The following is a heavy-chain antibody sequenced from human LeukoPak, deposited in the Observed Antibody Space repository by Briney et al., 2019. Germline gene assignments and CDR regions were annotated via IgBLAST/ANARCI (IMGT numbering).Heavy chain of an antibody. J-gene: IGHJ6*02. Sequence: ASVKVSCKASGYTFTSYAMHWVRQAPGQRLEWMGWINAGNGNTKYSQKFQGRVTITRDTSASTAYMELSSLRSEDTAVYYCARGPLWFGEPRREGMDVWGQGTTVTVSS. V-gene: IGHV1-3*01. CDR1: GYTFTSYA. CDR2: INAGNGNT. D-gene: IGHD3-10*01. CDR3: ARGPLWFGEPRREGMDV.